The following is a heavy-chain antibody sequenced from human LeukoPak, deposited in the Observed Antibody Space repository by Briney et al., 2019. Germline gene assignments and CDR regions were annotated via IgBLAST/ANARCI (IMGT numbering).Heavy chain of an antibody. CDR2: ISSNGGST. V-gene: IGHV3-64*01. J-gene: IGHJ3*02. CDR1: GFTFSSYA. D-gene: IGHD1-26*01. CDR3: ARARVRIVGAFDI. Sequence: GGSLRLSRAASGFTFSSYAMHWVRQAPGKGLEYVSAISSNGGSTYYANSVKGRFTISRDNSKNTLYLQMGSLRAEDMAVYYCARARVRIVGAFDIWGQGTMVTVSS.